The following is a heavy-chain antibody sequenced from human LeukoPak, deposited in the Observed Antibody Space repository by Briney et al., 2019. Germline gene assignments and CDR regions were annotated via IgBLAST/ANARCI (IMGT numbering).Heavy chain of an antibody. J-gene: IGHJ4*02. V-gene: IGHV3-30*04. CDR3: ARDGDLSGWYTGYFDY. Sequence: GGSLRPSCAASGFTFSSYAMHWVRQAPGKGLEWVAVISYDGSNKYYADSVKGRFTISRDNSKNTLYLQMNSLRAEDTAVYYCARDGDLSGWYTGYFDYWGQGTLVTVSS. CDR2: ISYDGSNK. CDR1: GFTFSSYA. D-gene: IGHD6-19*01.